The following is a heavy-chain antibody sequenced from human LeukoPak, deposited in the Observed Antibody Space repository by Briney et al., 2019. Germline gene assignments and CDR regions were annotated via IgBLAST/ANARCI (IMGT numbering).Heavy chain of an antibody. V-gene: IGHV5-51*01. CDR2: IYPGDSDT. CDR3: ARGGRGYCSSTSCYVDPHFDY. CDR1: GYSFTSYW. J-gene: IGHJ4*02. Sequence: GESLKISCKGSGYSFTSYWIGWVRQMPGKGLEWMGIIYPGDSDTRYSPSFQGQVTISADKSISTAYLQWSSLKASDTAMYYCARGGRGYCSSTSCYVDPHFDYWGQGTLVTVSS. D-gene: IGHD2-2*01.